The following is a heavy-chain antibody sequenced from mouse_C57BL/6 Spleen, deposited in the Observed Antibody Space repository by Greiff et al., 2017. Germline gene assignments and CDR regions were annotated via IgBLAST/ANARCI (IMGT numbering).Heavy chain of an antibody. V-gene: IGHV1-80*01. Sequence: VKLVESGAELVKPGASVKISCKASGYAFSSYWMNWVKQRPGKGLEWIGQIYPGDGDTNYNGKFKGKATLTADKSSSTAYMQLSSLTSEDSAVYFCARSDYGSRLFAYWGQGTLVTVSA. D-gene: IGHD1-1*01. CDR3: ARSDYGSRLFAY. CDR2: IYPGDGDT. CDR1: GYAFSSYW. J-gene: IGHJ3*01.